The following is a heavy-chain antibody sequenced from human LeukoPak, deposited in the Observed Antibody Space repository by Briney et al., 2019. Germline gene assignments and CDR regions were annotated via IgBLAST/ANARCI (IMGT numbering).Heavy chain of an antibody. D-gene: IGHD6-19*01. CDR2: IKPDGGDK. Sequence: GGSLRLSCAASGFTFSTYWMAWVRQAPGKGLEWVATIKPDGGDKYYVDSVKGRFTISRDNARNSLFLQMNRLRAEDTAVYYCARYRSTVAGIDYWGQGTLVSVSS. CDR1: GFTFSTYW. V-gene: IGHV3-7*01. CDR3: ARYRSTVAGIDY. J-gene: IGHJ4*02.